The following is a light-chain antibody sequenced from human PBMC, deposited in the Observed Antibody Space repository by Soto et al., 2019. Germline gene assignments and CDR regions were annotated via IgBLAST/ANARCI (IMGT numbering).Light chain of an antibody. CDR3: QQYRT. CDR1: QIISSW. CDR2: KAS. Sequence: DIQMTQSPSTLSASVGDRVTITCRSSQIISSWLAWYQQKPGKAPKLLIYKASNLESGVPSRFSGSGSETEFTLTISNLQHDHFATYSCQQYRTLGPGTKVDIK. V-gene: IGKV1-5*03. J-gene: IGKJ3*01.